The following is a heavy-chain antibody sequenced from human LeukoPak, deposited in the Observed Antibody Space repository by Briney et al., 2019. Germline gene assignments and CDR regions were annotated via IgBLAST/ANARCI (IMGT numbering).Heavy chain of an antibody. D-gene: IGHD4-17*01. CDR2: IYHSGNT. Sequence: SETLSLTCAASGYTISSGYYRGWLRQPPGRVLEWIGSIYHSGNTYYNPSLKSRVTISVDTSKNQFFLKVASVTAADAAVYYCTRPKYGDAAYFALWGRGALVTVSS. V-gene: IGHV4-38-2*01. J-gene: IGHJ2*01. CDR1: GYTISSGYY. CDR3: TRPKYGDAAYFAL.